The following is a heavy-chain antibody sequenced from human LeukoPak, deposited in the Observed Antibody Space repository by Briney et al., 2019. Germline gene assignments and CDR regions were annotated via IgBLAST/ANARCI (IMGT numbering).Heavy chain of an antibody. J-gene: IGHJ6*02. CDR2: IGSNSGGI. CDR3: ARRPGRSSSLPYGMLL. Sequence: ASVKVSCKASGYTSTGYYIHWVRQAPGQGLEWMGWIGSNSGGIRYAQKFQDRVTMTRDTSISTAYMELNSLRSDDTAVYYCARRPGRSSSLPYGMLLRGQGTTVIVSS. V-gene: IGHV1-2*02. D-gene: IGHD2-2*01. CDR1: GYTSTGYY.